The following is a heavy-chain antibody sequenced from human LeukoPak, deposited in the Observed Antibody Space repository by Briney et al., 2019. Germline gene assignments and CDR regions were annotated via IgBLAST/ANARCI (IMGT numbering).Heavy chain of an antibody. CDR2: IYYSGST. V-gene: IGHV4-59*01. CDR3: ARAWRYCSGGSCYSGDYYYYYMYV. D-gene: IGHD2-15*01. J-gene: IGHJ6*03. CDR1: GGSIRSYY. Sequence: SETLSLTCTVSGGSIRSYYWSWIRQPPGKGLEWIGYIYYSGSTNYNPSLKSRVTISVDTSKNQFSLKLSSVTAADTAVYYCARAWRYCSGGSCYSGDYYYYYMYVWGKGTTVTVSS.